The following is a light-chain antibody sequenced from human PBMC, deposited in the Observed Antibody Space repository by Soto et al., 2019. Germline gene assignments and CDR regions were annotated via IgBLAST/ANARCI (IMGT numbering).Light chain of an antibody. CDR2: TAS. CDR3: QHHYGDHFFFT. CDR1: QGLSDY. Sequence: DIQLTQSPPLLSASVGDRVTITCRASQGLSDYLAWYQQKPGKAPKLLIYTASSLQSGVPSRFSGSGSGTEFTLTISSLQPEHFANYSCQHHYGDHFFFTFGPGTKVDIK. V-gene: IGKV1-9*01. J-gene: IGKJ3*01.